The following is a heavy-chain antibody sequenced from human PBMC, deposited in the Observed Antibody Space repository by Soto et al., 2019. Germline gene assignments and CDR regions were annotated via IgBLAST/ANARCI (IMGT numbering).Heavy chain of an antibody. D-gene: IGHD3-10*01. J-gene: IGHJ4*02. Sequence: QVQLQESGPGLVKPSETLSLTCTVSGGSISSYYRSWIRQPAGKGLEWIGRIYTSGSTNYNPSLKSRVTMSVDTSKNQFSAKLSSVTAADTAVYYCARDFPGRSLLWFGEANFDYWGQGTLVTVSS. V-gene: IGHV4-4*07. CDR1: GGSISSYY. CDR3: ARDFPGRSLLWFGEANFDY. CDR2: IYTSGST.